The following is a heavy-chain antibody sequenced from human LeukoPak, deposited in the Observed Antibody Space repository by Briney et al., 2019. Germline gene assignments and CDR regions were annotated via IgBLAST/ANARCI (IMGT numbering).Heavy chain of an antibody. J-gene: IGHJ3*02. CDR1: GFTFSSYS. CDR3: ARVRYFDRGGAFDI. V-gene: IGHV3-21*01. D-gene: IGHD3-9*01. Sequence: GGSRRLSCAASGFTFSSYSMNWVRQAPGKGLEWVSSISSSSSYIYYADSVKGRFTISRDNAKNSLCLQMNSLRAEDTAVYYCARVRYFDRGGAFDIWGQGTMVTVSS. CDR2: ISSSSSYI.